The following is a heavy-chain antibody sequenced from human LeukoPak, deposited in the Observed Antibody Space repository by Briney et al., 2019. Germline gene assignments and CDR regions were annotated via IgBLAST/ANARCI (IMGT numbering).Heavy chain of an antibody. CDR1: GFTFSNYW. V-gene: IGHV3-7*03. J-gene: IGHJ3*02. Sequence: PGGSLRLSCEASGFTFSNYWMSWVRQAPGKGLEWVANIKHDGSEDHYVDSVRGRFTISRANAKNSLFLQMNSLRAEDTAVYYCAKAAAGILYAFDIWGQGTMVTVSS. CDR2: IKHDGSED. D-gene: IGHD6-13*01. CDR3: AKAAAGILYAFDI.